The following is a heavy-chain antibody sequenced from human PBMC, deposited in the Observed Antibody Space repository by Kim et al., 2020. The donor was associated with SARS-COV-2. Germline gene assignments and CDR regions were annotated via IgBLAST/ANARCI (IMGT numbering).Heavy chain of an antibody. D-gene: IGHD3-10*01. J-gene: IGHJ4*02. V-gene: IGHV3-9*01. Sequence: GGSLRLSCAASGFTFDDYDMHWVRQAPGKGLEWVSGISWNSGSIDYADSVKGRFTISRDNAKNSLYLQMNSLRAEDTALYYCAKYIDGRRRYGYGEVDYWGQGTLVTVTS. CDR1: GFTFDDYD. CDR2: ISWNSGSI. CDR3: AKYIDGRRRYGYGEVDY.